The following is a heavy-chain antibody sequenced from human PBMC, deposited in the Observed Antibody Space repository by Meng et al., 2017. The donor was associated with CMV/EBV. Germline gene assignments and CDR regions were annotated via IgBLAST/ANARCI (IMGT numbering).Heavy chain of an antibody. J-gene: IGHJ6*02. CDR3: AKDRMVRVYGMDV. Sequence: GESLKISCAASGFTFSSYWMSWVRQAPGKGLEWVANIKQDGSEKYYVDSVKGRFTISRDNSKNTLYLQMNSLRAEDTAIYYCAKDRMVRVYGMDVWGQGTTVTVSS. CDR2: IKQDGSEK. D-gene: IGHD3-10*01. V-gene: IGHV3-7*01. CDR1: GFTFSSYW.